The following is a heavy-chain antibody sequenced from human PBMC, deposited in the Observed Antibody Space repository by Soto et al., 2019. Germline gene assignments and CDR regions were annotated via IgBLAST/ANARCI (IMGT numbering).Heavy chain of an antibody. Sequence: QLQLQESGPGLVKPSETLSLTCTVSGGSISSSDYFWGWIRQPPGKGLEWIGNIYYSGRTYYNPSLKSRVTISANTSKNQFSLKLSSVAAADTAVYYCARRMGYCTSTSCYEYYFDYWGQGTLVTVSS. CDR2: IYYSGRT. CDR3: ARRMGYCTSTSCYEYYFDY. J-gene: IGHJ4*02. CDR1: GGSISSSDYF. V-gene: IGHV4-39*01. D-gene: IGHD2-2*01.